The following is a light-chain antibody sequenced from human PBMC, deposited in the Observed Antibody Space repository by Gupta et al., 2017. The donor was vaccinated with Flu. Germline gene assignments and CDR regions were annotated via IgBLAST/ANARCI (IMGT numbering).Light chain of an antibody. Sequence: DIQMTQSPSSLSASVGDRVTITCRASQGISNYLAWYQQKPGEGPKLLIYAASTLQSGVPSRFSGSGSGTDFTLTISSLQPEDVATYYCQKYNSAPMVTFGHGTKVDIK. J-gene: IGKJ3*01. V-gene: IGKV1-27*01. CDR2: AAS. CDR1: QGISNY. CDR3: QKYNSAPMVT.